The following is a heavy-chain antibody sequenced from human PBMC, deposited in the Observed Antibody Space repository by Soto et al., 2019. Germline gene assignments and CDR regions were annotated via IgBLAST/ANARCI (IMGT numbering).Heavy chain of an antibody. CDR1: GFSLSSTRMA. V-gene: IGHV2-5*02. CDR2: IYWDDDK. CDR3: AHIVVAGLGYYFDY. D-gene: IGHD6-19*01. Sequence: QITLKESGPTLVKPTQTLTLTCPFSGFSLSSTRMAVGWIRQPPGKALEWLALIYWDDDKRYSPFLKSRLTTTKDTSKTQVVLTMSNMDPVDTARYYCAHIVVAGLGYYFDYWGQGTLVTVSS. J-gene: IGHJ4*02.